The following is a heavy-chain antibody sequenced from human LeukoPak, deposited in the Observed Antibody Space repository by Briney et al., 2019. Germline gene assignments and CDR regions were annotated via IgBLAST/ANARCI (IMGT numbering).Heavy chain of an antibody. CDR1: GYSFTSYW. CDR3: ARHGGDGSSWTNWFDP. V-gene: IGHV5-51*01. Sequence: GESLKISCKGSGYSFTSYWVGWVRQMPGKGLEWMGIIYPGDSDTRYSPSFQGQVTISADKSISTAYLQWSSLKASDTAMYYCARHGGDGSSWTNWFDPWGQGTLVTVSS. J-gene: IGHJ5*02. D-gene: IGHD6-13*01. CDR2: IYPGDSDT.